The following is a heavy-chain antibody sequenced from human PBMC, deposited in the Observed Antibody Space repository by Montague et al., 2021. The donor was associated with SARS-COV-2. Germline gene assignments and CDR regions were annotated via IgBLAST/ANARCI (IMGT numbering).Heavy chain of an antibody. CDR2: INHSGST. CDR1: GGSFSGYY. V-gene: IGHV4-34*01. Sequence: SETLSLTCAVSGGSFSGYYWSWFRQPPGKGLEWMGEINHSGSTTYNPPPMRRVSMSADKTSNQLSLRLTSVTAADTAIYYCARRGGGRSDLAYWGQGTLVTVSS. CDR3: ARRGGGRSDLAY. J-gene: IGHJ4*02. D-gene: IGHD1-26*01.